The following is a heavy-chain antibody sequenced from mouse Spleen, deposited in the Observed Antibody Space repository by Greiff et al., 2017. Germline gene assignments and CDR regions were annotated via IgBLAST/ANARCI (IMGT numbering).Heavy chain of an antibody. CDR1: GYTFTSYW. Sequence: QVQLQQPGAELVKPGASVKLSCKASGYTFTSYWMQWVKQRPGQGLEWIGEIDPSDSYTNYNQKFKGKATLTVDTSSSTAYMQLSSLTSEDSAVYYCARRGITDYWGQGTTLTVSS. CDR3: ARRGITDY. CDR2: IDPSDSYT. D-gene: IGHD2-4*01. J-gene: IGHJ2*01. V-gene: IGHV1-50*01.